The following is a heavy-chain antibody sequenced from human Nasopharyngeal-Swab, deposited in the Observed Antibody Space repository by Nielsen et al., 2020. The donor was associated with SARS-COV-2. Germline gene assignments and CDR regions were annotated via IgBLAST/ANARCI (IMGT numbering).Heavy chain of an antibody. D-gene: IGHD3-10*01. CDR1: GFTFSSYA. V-gene: IGHV3-23*01. CDR2: ISGSGGST. Sequence: GESLKISCAASGFTFSSYAMSWVRQAPGKGLEWVSAISGSGGSTYYADSVKGRFTISRDNSKNTLYLQMNSLRAEDTAVYYCAKDREATYYYGSGSFDYWGQGTLVTVS. J-gene: IGHJ4*02. CDR3: AKDREATYYYGSGSFDY.